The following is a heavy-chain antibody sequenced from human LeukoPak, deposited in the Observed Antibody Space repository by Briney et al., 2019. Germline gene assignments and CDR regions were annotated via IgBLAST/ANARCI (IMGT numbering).Heavy chain of an antibody. D-gene: IGHD2-2*01. V-gene: IGHV3-21*01. J-gene: IGHJ5*02. CDR2: ISTSSRYI. CDR3: ARADCSSSTCYLRRSWFDP. Sequence: GGSLRLSCAASGFTLSNYDMNWVRQAPGKGLEWVSSISTSSRYIYYKDSVRGRFTISTDDAKNSLYLEMNSLRAEDTAVYYCARADCSSSTCYLRRSWFDPWGQGTLVTVSS. CDR1: GFTLSNYD.